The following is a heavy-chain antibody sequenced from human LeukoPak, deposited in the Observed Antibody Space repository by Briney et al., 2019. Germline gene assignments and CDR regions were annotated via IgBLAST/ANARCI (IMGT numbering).Heavy chain of an antibody. CDR3: ARHPTTVNPPFFDY. J-gene: IGHJ4*02. Sequence: SETLSLTCAVSVYFISSGYYWGWIRQPPGKGLEWIGSIYHSGSTYYNPSLKSRVTISVDTSKNQFSLKLSSVTAEDTAVYYCARHPTTVNPPFFDYWGQGTLVTVSS. CDR1: VYFISSGYY. D-gene: IGHD4-11*01. CDR2: IYHSGST. V-gene: IGHV4-38-2*01.